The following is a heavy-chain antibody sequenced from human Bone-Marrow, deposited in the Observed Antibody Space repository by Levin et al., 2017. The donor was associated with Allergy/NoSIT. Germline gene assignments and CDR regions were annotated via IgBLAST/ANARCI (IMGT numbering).Heavy chain of an antibody. J-gene: IGHJ4*02. CDR2: ISYSGST. CDR1: GGSVSSGSY. V-gene: IGHV4-61*01. D-gene: IGHD2-2*01. Sequence: PSETLSLTCTVSGGSVSSGSYWSWIRQPPGKGLEWIGYISYSGSTKYNPSLKSRVTISVDTSKNQFSLKLSSATAADTAVYYCARGGCSSCLVDYWGQGALVTVSS. CDR3: ARGGCSSCLVDY.